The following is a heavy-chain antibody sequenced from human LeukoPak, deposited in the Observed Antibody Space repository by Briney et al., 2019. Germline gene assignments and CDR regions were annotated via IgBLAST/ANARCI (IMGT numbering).Heavy chain of an antibody. CDR3: AKDLGFLFDY. Sequence: PGGSLRLSCAASGFTFSSYGMHWVRQAPGKGREWVAFLYHDGSKTYYADSVEGRFTISRDTSKNTLFLQMTSLRAEDTAVYYCAKDLGFLFDYWGQGTLVTVSS. J-gene: IGHJ4*02. CDR1: GFTFSSYG. D-gene: IGHD3-10*01. V-gene: IGHV3-30*02. CDR2: LYHDGSKT.